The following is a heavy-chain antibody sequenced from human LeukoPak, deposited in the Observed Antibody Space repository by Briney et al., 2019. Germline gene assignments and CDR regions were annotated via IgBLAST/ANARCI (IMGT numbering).Heavy chain of an antibody. CDR1: GYSFTSYW. V-gene: IGHV5-51*01. D-gene: IGHD1-26*01. CDR3: ARRRDLYSGSYYPFDY. CDR2: IYPGDSDA. J-gene: IGHJ4*02. Sequence: GESLKISCKGSGYSFTSYWIGWVRQMPGKGLEWVGIIYPGDSDARYSPSFQGQVTISADKSISTAYLQWSSLKASDTAMYYCARRRDLYSGSYYPFDYWGQGTLATVSS.